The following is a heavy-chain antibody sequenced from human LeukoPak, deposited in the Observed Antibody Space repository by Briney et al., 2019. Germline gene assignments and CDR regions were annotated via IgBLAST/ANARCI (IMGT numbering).Heavy chain of an antibody. V-gene: IGHV4-38-2*02. D-gene: IGHD2-2*01. J-gene: IGHJ4*02. CDR3: AREVVVVPAALDY. Sequence: SETLSLTCTVSGYSISSGYYWGWIRQPPGKGLEWIGSIYHSGSTYYNPSLKSRVTISVDTSKNQFSLKLSSVTAADTAVYYCAREVVVVPAALDYWGQGTLVTVSS. CDR2: IYHSGST. CDR1: GYSISSGYY.